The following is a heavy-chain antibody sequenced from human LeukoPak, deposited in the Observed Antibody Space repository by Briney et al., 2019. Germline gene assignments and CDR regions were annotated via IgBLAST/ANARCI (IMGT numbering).Heavy chain of an antibody. CDR3: ARGKVGVVITGYYYYGMDV. CDR1: GGSFSGYY. Sequence: SETLSLTCAVYGGSFSGYYWSWIRQPPGKGLEWIGEINHSGSTNYNPSLKSRVTISVDTSKNQFSLKLSSVTAADTAVYYCARGKVGVVITGYYYYGMDVWGQGTTVTVSS. J-gene: IGHJ6*02. D-gene: IGHD3-3*01. V-gene: IGHV4-34*01. CDR2: INHSGST.